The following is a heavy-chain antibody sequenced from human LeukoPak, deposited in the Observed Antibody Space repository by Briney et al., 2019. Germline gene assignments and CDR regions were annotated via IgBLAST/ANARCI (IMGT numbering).Heavy chain of an antibody. CDR2: INPNGGAT. J-gene: IGHJ3*02. V-gene: IGHV1-2*02. Sequence: ASVKASDTASGYTFTDYFIHWVRQAPGQGLEWMGWINPNGGATIYAQRFQGRVTLTRDTSISTAFTEVIRLKSDDTAVYYCARVLLYFGDWWPFDIWGQGTVVTVSS. CDR3: ARVLLYFGDWWPFDI. D-gene: IGHD2-8*02. CDR1: GYTFTDYF.